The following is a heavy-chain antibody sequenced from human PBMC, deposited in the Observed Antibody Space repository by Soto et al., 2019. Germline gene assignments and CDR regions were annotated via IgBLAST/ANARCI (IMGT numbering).Heavy chain of an antibody. CDR2: ISSSSSYT. CDR3: ARYYYDSSGYYPYSYFDY. CDR1: GFTFSDYY. D-gene: IGHD3-22*01. Sequence: GGSLRLSCAASGFTFSDYYMSWIRQAPGKGLEWVSYISSSSSYTNYADSVKGRFTISRDNAKNSLYLQMNSLRAEDTAVYYCARYYYDSSGYYPYSYFDYWGQGTLVTVSS. V-gene: IGHV3-11*06. J-gene: IGHJ4*02.